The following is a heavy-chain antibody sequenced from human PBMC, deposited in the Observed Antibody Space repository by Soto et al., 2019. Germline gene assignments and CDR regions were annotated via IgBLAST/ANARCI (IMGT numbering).Heavy chain of an antibody. Sequence: SETLSLTCAVYGGSFSGYYWSWIRQPPGKGLEWIGEINHSGSTNYNPSLKSRVTISVDTSKNQFSLKLSSVTAADTAVYYCARVRDYDFWSGYYKSYFDYWGQGTLVTVSS. CDR3: ARVRDYDFWSGYYKSYFDY. CDR1: GGSFSGYY. CDR2: INHSGST. D-gene: IGHD3-3*01. V-gene: IGHV4-34*01. J-gene: IGHJ4*02.